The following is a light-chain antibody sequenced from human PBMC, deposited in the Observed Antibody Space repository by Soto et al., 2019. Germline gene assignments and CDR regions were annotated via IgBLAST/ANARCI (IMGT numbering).Light chain of an antibody. CDR1: SSDVGGYNY. V-gene: IGLV2-14*01. Sequence: QSVLTQPASVSGSPGQSITISCTGTSSDVGGYNYVSWYQQHPGKAPKLMIYEVSNRPSGVPNRFSGSKSGNTASLTISGRQAEDEADYDCSSYTTSSTHVFGGGTKLTVL. CDR3: SSYTTSSTHV. CDR2: EVS. J-gene: IGLJ2*01.